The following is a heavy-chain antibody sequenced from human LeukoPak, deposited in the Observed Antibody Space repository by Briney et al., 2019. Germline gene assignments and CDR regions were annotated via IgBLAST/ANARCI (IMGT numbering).Heavy chain of an antibody. V-gene: IGHV3-21*01. CDR3: ARDRPTGASRVFVVE. J-gene: IGHJ4*02. D-gene: IGHD2-15*01. Sequence: PGGSLRLSCTASGFTFRTYAMTWVRQATGKGLEWISSMSSGSSYIYYADSVRGRFTISRDNAKHSLSLEMNNLRAEDTAMYYCARDRPTGASRVFVVEWGQGTLVTVSS. CDR2: MSSGSSYI. CDR1: GFTFRTYA.